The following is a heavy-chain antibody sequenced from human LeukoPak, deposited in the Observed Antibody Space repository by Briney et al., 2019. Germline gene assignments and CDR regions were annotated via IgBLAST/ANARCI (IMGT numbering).Heavy chain of an antibody. V-gene: IGHV3-23*01. CDR1: GFTFSSYS. CDR3: ARDSGWSTGFDY. Sequence: GGSLRLSCAASGFTFSSYSMSWVRQAPGKGLEWVSAISGSGGNTYYADSVQGLFTISRDNSKNTLYLQMNSLRAEDTAVYNCARDSGWSTGFDYWGQGTLVTVSS. D-gene: IGHD6-19*01. J-gene: IGHJ4*02. CDR2: ISGSGGNT.